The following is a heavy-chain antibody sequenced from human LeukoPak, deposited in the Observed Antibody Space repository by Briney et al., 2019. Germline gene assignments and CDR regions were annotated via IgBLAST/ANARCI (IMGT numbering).Heavy chain of an antibody. V-gene: IGHV1-18*04. J-gene: IGHJ5*02. D-gene: IGHD2-2*01. CDR1: GYTFTSYG. CDR3: ARSRQPVRYCSSTSCFDWFDP. Sequence: ASVRVSCKASGYTFTSYGFTWVRQAPGQGLEWMGWISAYDGNTNYAQKLQGRVTMTTDTSTSTAYMELSSLRSEDTAVYYCARSRQPVRYCSSTSCFDWFDPWGQGTLVTVSS. CDR2: ISAYDGNT.